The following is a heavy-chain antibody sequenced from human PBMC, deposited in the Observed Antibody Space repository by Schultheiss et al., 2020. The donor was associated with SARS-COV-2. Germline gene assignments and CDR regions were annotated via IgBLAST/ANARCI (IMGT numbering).Heavy chain of an antibody. CDR1: GGSISSYY. V-gene: IGHV4-59*08. CDR2: IYYSGST. D-gene: IGHD3-10*01. CDR3: ARRFPENYYGSGSYSKALWWFDP. Sequence: GSLRLSCTVSGGSISSYYWSWIRQPPGKGLEWIGYIYYSGSTNYNPSLKSRVTISVDTSKNQFSLKLSSVTAADTAVYYCARRFPENYYGSGSYSKALWWFDPWGQGTLVTVSS. J-gene: IGHJ5*02.